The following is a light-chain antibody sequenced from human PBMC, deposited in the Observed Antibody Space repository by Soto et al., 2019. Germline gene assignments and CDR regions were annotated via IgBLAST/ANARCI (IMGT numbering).Light chain of an antibody. CDR2: GAS. Sequence: EIVLTQSPGTLSLSPGERATLSCRASQSVSSSYLAWYQQKPGQAPRLLIYGASSRATGIPDRFSGSGSGTDFTLTISRLEPEDFAVYYCQQYGSSPRGGFTFGPGTKVDIK. V-gene: IGKV3-20*01. CDR1: QSVSSSY. J-gene: IGKJ3*01. CDR3: QQYGSSPRGGFT.